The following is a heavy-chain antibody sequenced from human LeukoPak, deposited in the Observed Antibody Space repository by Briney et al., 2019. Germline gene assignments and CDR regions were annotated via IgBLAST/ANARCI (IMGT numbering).Heavy chain of an antibody. CDR3: ARRDYGDYPFDY. V-gene: IGHV4-38-2*01. CDR2: IYHSGSA. CDR1: GYSISSGYY. D-gene: IGHD4-17*01. Sequence: SETLSLTCAVSGYSISSGYYWGWIRQPPGKGLEWIGSIYHSGSAYYNPSLKSRVTISVDTSKNQFSLKLSSVTAADTAVYYCARRDYGDYPFDYWGQGTLVTVSS. J-gene: IGHJ4*02.